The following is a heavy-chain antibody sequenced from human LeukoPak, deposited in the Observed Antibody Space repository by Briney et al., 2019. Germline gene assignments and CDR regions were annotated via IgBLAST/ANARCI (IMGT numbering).Heavy chain of an antibody. D-gene: IGHD6-13*01. J-gene: IGHJ6*03. CDR1: GGSISSSSYY. V-gene: IGHV4-39*07. CDR2: IYYSGST. CDR3: ARDLGIAPRYYYYYMDV. Sequence: SETLSLTCAVSGGSISSSSYYWGWIRQPPGKGLEWIGSIYYSGSTYYNPSLKSRVTISVDTSKNQFSLKLSSVTAADTAVYYCARDLGIAPRYYYYYMDVWGKGTTVTVSS.